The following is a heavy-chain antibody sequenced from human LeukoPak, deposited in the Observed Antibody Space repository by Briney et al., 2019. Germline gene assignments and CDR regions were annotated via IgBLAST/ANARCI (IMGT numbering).Heavy chain of an antibody. D-gene: IGHD4-17*01. V-gene: IGHV1-18*01. CDR1: GYTFTSYG. Sequence: GASVKVSCKASGYTFTSYGISWVRQAPGQGLEWMGWISAYNGNTNYAQKLQGRVTMTTDTSTSTAYMELRSLRSDDTAVYYCARDGTSTVTYEYYFDYWGQGTLVTVSS. CDR3: ARDGTSTVTYEYYFDY. CDR2: ISAYNGNT. J-gene: IGHJ4*02.